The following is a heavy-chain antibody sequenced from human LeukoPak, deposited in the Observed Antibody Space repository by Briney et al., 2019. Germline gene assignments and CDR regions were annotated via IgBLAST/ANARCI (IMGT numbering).Heavy chain of an antibody. Sequence: SETLSLTCTVSGVSISSGGYYWSWIRQHPGKGLEWIGYIYHSGNTYYNPSLKSQITISVDTSKNQFSLKLSSVTAADTAVYYGGRTTYDYSSKKGGREPRVTVPS. D-gene: IGHD4-11*01. CDR1: GVSISSGGYY. J-gene: IGHJ4*02. V-gene: IGHV4-31*01. CDR2: IYHSGNT. CDR3: GRTTYDYSSKK.